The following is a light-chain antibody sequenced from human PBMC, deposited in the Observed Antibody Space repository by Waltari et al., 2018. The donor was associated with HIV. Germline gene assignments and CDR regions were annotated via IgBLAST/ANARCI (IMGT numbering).Light chain of an antibody. V-gene: IGKV1-33*01. CDR1: QDIHIF. J-gene: IGKJ3*01. CDR2: DAS. Sequence: DIQMTQSPSSLSASVGDRVTITCQASQDIHIFLSWYQRKPGKAPKLLIYDASTLHAGVPSRFSGSGSGTDFTFTISSLQPEDIATYYCQHYNSLPPTFGPGTKVDLK. CDR3: QHYNSLPPT.